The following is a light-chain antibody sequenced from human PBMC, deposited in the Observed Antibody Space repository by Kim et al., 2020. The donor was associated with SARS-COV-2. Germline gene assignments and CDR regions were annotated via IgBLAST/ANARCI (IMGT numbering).Light chain of an antibody. CDR2: GAS. V-gene: IGKV3-20*01. CDR3: RQYGRSGA. CDR1: QSVSSNY. Sequence: EIVLTQSPGTLCLSPGERATLSCRASQSVSSNYLAWYQQKPGQAPRLLIYGASSRATGIPDRFSGSGSGTDFTLTISRLEPEDFAVYYCRQYGRSGAFGQGTKVDIK. J-gene: IGKJ1*01.